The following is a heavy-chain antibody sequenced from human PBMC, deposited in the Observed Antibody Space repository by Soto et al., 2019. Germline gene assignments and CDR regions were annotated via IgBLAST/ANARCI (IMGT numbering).Heavy chain of an antibody. J-gene: IGHJ5*02. V-gene: IGHV3-30-3*01. D-gene: IGHD6-13*01. Sequence: QVQLVESGGGVVQPGRSLRLSCAASGFTFSSYAMHWVRQAPGKGLEWVAVISYDGSNKYYADSVKGRFTISRDNSKNTLYLQMNSLRAEDTAVYYCARDRSEAAGTLSPWFDPWGQGTLVTVSS. CDR1: GFTFSSYA. CDR3: ARDRSEAAGTLSPWFDP. CDR2: ISYDGSNK.